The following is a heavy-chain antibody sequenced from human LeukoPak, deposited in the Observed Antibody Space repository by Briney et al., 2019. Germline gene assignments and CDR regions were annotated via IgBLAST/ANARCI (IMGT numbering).Heavy chain of an antibody. CDR3: ARGEHYDGNGYYPGDY. V-gene: IGHV1-18*01. Sequence: ASVKVSCKASGYTFSSYAISWVRQAPGQGLEWMGWISPYNDNTNYAQKLQGRVTMTTDTSTSTAYMELRSLRSDDTAVYYCARGEHYDGNGYYPGDYWGQGTLVTVSS. CDR2: ISPYNDNT. CDR1: GYTFSSYA. D-gene: IGHD3-22*01. J-gene: IGHJ4*02.